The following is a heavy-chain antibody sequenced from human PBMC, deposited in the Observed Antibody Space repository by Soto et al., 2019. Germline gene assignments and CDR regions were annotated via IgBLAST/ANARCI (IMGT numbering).Heavy chain of an antibody. V-gene: IGHV3-11*06. CDR2: SSNSGTFS. CDR3: ARSGDNYNRLDY. J-gene: IGHJ4*02. CDR1: GGTFSDYY. Sequence: GGTLRRSCVGSGGTFSDYYISWIRQAPGKGLEWISYSSNSGTFSRYADSVKGRFSISRDNTKNLLYLQMNSLRAEDTAVYYCARSGDNYNRLDYWGQGTPVTVSS. D-gene: IGHD1-1*01.